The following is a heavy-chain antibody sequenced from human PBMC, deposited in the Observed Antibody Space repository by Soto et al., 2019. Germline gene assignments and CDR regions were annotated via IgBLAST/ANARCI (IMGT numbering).Heavy chain of an antibody. J-gene: IGHJ4*02. D-gene: IGHD3-16*01. CDR2: IYYSGST. CDR1: GGSISIYY. Sequence: PSETLSLTCTVSGGSISIYYWSWIRQPPGQGLEWIGYIYYSGSTNHDPNLKSRVTISVDTSKNQFSLKLSSVTAADTAVYYCARARGRYGGKGPGYFDYWGQGTLVTVSS. V-gene: IGHV4-59*01. CDR3: ARARGRYGGKGPGYFDY.